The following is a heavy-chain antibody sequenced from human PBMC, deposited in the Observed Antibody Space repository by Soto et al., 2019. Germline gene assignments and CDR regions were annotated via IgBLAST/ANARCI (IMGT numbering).Heavy chain of an antibody. CDR2: IHPGGQTI. CDR3: ARRGRR. CDR1: GFTFSSSE. D-gene: IGHD2-15*01. V-gene: IGHV3-48*03. J-gene: IGHJ3*01. Sequence: EVQLVESGGGLVQPGGSLRLSCAASGFTFSSSEMYWVRQAPGKGLEWISYIHPGGQTIFYAESVKGRFTISRDNAKNSVYLQMNSLRAEDTAVYYCARRGRRWGQGTRVTVSS.